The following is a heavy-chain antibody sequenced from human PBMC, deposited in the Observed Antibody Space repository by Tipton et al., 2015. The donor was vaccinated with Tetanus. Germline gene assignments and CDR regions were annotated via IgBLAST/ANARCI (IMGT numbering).Heavy chain of an antibody. J-gene: IGHJ5*02. Sequence: QSGAEVKKPGASVRVSCKASGYTFTSYDINWVRQAAGQEPEWMGWMKPNSGNTGYSQKFQGRVTMTRDTSITTAYLELTSLRSEDTAVYYCARNPSLTGWFDPWGQGTLVTVSS. CDR3: ARNPSLTGWFDP. CDR2: MKPNSGNT. V-gene: IGHV1-8*01. CDR1: GYTFTSYD.